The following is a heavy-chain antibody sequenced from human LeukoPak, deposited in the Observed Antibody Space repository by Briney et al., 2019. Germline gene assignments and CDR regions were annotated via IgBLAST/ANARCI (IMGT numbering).Heavy chain of an antibody. CDR1: GFTFSSYW. D-gene: IGHD4/OR15-4a*01. V-gene: IGHV3-7*01. Sequence: GGSLRLSCAASGFTFSSYWMCWVRQAPGKGLVWVANVKQDGSERYYVGSVRGRFTISRDNAKNSLYLQMNSLRAEDTAVYYCAREGAYYLDSWGQGTLVAVSS. CDR3: AREGAYYLDS. J-gene: IGHJ4*02. CDR2: VKQDGSER.